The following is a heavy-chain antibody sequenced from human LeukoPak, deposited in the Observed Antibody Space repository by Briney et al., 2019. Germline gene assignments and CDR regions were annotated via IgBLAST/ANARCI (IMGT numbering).Heavy chain of an antibody. CDR2: FSASGNS. CDR1: GGSISSYY. D-gene: IGHD3-10*01. CDR3: ARGYGSGSYNNFNK. J-gene: IGHJ4*02. Sequence: SETLSLTCTVSGGSISSYYWSWIRQPAGKGLEWIGRFSASGNSNYNPSLKSRLTISVDTSKNQFSLKLTSVTAADTAVYYCARGYGSGSYNNFNKWGQGLLVAVSS. V-gene: IGHV4-4*07.